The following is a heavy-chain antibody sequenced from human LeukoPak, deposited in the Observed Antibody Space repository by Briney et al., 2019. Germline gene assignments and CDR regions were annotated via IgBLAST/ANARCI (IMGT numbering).Heavy chain of an antibody. CDR3: ARDPGNSGYGMDV. V-gene: IGHV3-21*01. CDR1: GFTFSSYS. CDR2: ISSSSSYI. Sequence: PGGSLRLSCAASGFTFSSYSMNWVRQAPGKGLEWVSSISSSSSYIYYADSVKGRSTISRDNAKNSLYLQMNSLRAEDTAVYYCARDPGNSGYGMDVWGQGTTVLVSS. D-gene: IGHD5-12*01. J-gene: IGHJ6*02.